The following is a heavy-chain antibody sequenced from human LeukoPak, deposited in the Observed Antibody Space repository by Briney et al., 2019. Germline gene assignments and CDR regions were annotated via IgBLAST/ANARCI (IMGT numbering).Heavy chain of an antibody. D-gene: IGHD1-1*01. V-gene: IGHV3-13*01. CDR2: IGTASDT. CDR3: ARGPTRGKYYYMDV. CDR1: GFTFSSFD. J-gene: IGHJ6*03. Sequence: PGGSLRLSCAASGFTFSSFDMHWVRQPTGQDLEWVSTIGTASDTYYPGSVEGRFTLSRDNAKNSLYLQMNSLTAGDTAVCYCARGPTRGKYYYMDVWGKGTTVTVSS.